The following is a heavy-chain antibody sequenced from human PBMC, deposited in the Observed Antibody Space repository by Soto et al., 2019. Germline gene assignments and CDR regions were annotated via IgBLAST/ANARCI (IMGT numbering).Heavy chain of an antibody. CDR1: GGSISSYY. V-gene: IGHV4-4*07. Sequence: SETLSLTCTVSGGSISSYYWSWIRQPAGKGLEWIGRIYTSGSTNYNPSLKSRVTMSVDTSKNQFSLKLSSVTAADTAVYYCARQHGYGDYDGLGFDYWGQGALVTVSS. J-gene: IGHJ4*02. CDR3: ARQHGYGDYDGLGFDY. D-gene: IGHD4-17*01. CDR2: IYTSGST.